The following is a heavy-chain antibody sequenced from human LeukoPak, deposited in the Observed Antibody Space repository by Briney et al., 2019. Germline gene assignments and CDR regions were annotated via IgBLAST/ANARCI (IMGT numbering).Heavy chain of an antibody. J-gene: IGHJ6*02. V-gene: IGHV3-23*01. CDR3: ASSRIFGNAMDV. CDR1: GFTFSSYA. D-gene: IGHD3-3*01. Sequence: GGSLRLSCAASGFTFSSYAMSWVRQAPGKGLEWVSAISGSGGSTYYADSVKGRFTISRDNSKNTLYLQMNSLRAEDTAVYYCASSRIFGNAMDVWGQGTTVTVSS. CDR2: ISGSGGST.